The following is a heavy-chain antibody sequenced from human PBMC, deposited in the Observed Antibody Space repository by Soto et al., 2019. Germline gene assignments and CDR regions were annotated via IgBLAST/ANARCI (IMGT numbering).Heavy chain of an antibody. CDR1: GGAFSRYA. D-gene: IGHD3-10*01. CDR2: IIPIFGTA. V-gene: IGHV1-69*13. J-gene: IGHJ6*02. Sequence: ASVKVSCKASGGAFSRYASSWVRQAPGQGLEWMGGIIPIFGTANYAQKFQGRVTITADESTSTAYMELSSLRSEDTAVYYCARSQITMVRGVIHYYYYGMDVWGQGTTVTVSS. CDR3: ARSQITMVRGVIHYYYYGMDV.